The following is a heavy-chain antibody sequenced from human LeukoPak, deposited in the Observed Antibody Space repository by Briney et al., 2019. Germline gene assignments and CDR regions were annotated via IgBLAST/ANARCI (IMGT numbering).Heavy chain of an antibody. Sequence: GGSLRLSCAASGFTFSNYWMSWVRQTPEKGLEWVANIKQDGYEKYNVDSVKGRFTISKDNAKNSLYLQMNSLRADDTAVYYCARDKIVGPTTLDYWGQGTLVTVSS. CDR3: ARDKIVGPTTLDY. CDR2: IKQDGYEK. J-gene: IGHJ4*02. V-gene: IGHV3-7*01. CDR1: GFTFSNYW. D-gene: IGHD1-26*01.